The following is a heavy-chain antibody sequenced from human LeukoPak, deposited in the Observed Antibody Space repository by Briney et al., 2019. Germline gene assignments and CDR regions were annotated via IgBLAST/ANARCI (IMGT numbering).Heavy chain of an antibody. Sequence: SETLSLTCTVSGGSISSGSYYCSWIRQPAGKGLEWIGRIYTSGSTNYNPSPKSRVTISVDTSKNQFSLKLSSVTAADTAVYYCARDPGGYCSGGSCYLYNWFDPWGQGTLVTVSS. CDR1: GGSISSGSYY. CDR3: ARDPGGYCSGGSCYLYNWFDP. V-gene: IGHV4-61*02. D-gene: IGHD2-15*01. J-gene: IGHJ5*02. CDR2: IYTSGST.